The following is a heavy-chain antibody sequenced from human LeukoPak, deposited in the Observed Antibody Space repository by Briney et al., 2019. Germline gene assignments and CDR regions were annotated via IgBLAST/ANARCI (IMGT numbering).Heavy chain of an antibody. V-gene: IGHV4-59*01. CDR2: IYSGGST. D-gene: IGHD3-3*01. Sequence: SETLSLTCTVSGASISTYYWTWIRQPPGKGLEWMGYIYSGGSTNYSPSLKSRVTISLDTSKNHFSLKLSSATAADTAVYYCAALSPFWSGYYFDHWDQGTLVTVSS. J-gene: IGHJ4*02. CDR3: AALSPFWSGYYFDH. CDR1: GASISTYY.